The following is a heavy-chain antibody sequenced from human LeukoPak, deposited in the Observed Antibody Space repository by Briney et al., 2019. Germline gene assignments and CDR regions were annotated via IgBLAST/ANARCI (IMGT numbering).Heavy chain of an antibody. V-gene: IGHV3-66*01. Sequence: GGSLRLSCAASGFTVSSNYRSWVRQAPGKGLEGGSVIYSGGSTYYADSVKGRFTISRDNSKTTLYLQMNSLRAEDTAVYYCALGDGDYAFDSWGQGTLVTVSS. CDR1: GFTVSSNY. J-gene: IGHJ4*02. D-gene: IGHD4-17*01. CDR3: ALGDGDYAFDS. CDR2: IYSGGST.